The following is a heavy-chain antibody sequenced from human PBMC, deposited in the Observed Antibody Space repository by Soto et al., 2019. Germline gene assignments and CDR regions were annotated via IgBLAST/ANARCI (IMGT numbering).Heavy chain of an antibody. CDR2: IHWNDDR. CDR1: GFSLSNARMG. D-gene: IGHD2-21*01. V-gene: IGHV2-5*01. J-gene: IGHJ4*02. Sequence: GSGPTLVNPTETLTLTCTVSGFSLSNARMGVSWIRQPPGKALEWLALIHWNDDRRYSPSLESRLTITKDTSKNQVVLTVANVDPVDPATYYCAMGRCGQKCYPIPFHNWCKAPLLTVYS. CDR3: AMGRCGQKCYPIPFHN.